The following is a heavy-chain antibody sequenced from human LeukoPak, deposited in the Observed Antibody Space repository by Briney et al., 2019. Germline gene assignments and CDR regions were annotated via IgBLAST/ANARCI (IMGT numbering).Heavy chain of an antibody. J-gene: IGHJ4*02. D-gene: IGHD2-8*02. V-gene: IGHV3-7*01. CDR1: GFTFNNYW. CDR2: IRVDGRDK. Sequence: GGSLRLSCVASGFTFNNYWMSWVRQAPGKGLEWVANIRVDGRDKIYMDAVKGRFTISRDNAKNYLFLQMNSLRAEHTAVYFCARLYFTGGNHLGGDNHHGNFDSWGRGTLVTVSS. CDR3: ARLYFTGGNHLGGDNHHGNFDS.